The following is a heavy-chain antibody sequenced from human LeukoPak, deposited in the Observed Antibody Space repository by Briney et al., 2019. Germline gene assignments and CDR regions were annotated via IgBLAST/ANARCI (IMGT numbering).Heavy chain of an antibody. CDR1: GFTFDDYA. D-gene: IGHD6-13*01. CDR3: AKDGNGYSSSWNYYYYYMDV. Sequence: GRSLRLSCAASGFTFDDYAMHWVRQAPGKGLEWVSGISWNSGSIGYADSVKGRFTISRDNAKNSLYLQMNSLRAEDTALYYCAKDGNGYSSSWNYYYYYMDVWGKGTTVTVSS. V-gene: IGHV3-9*01. J-gene: IGHJ6*03. CDR2: ISWNSGSI.